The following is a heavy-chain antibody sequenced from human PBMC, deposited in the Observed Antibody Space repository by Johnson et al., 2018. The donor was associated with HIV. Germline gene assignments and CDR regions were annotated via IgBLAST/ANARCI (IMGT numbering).Heavy chain of an antibody. D-gene: IGHD3-10*01. V-gene: IGHV3-30*03. CDR3: YCTDHVGAGSESKGTFDA. J-gene: IGHJ3*01. CDR1: GLSFSNFG. CDR2: ISFDGNLK. Sequence: QVHLVESGGGVVQPGKSLTLSCVGSGLSFSNFGIHWVRQAPGKGPEWVADISFDGNLKKYADSVNGRFSISRDNSKNTMYLQMTSLRQDDTDVYSCYCTDHVGAGSESKGTFDAWGQGTMVTVSS.